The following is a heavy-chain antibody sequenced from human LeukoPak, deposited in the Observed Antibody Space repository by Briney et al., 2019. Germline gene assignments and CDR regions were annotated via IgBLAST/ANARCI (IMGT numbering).Heavy chain of an antibody. CDR1: GFTFIRYW. CDR3: TRGGSRFLEWFSSTYSGMDV. Sequence: GSLRLSCAASGFTFIRYWMHWFRQAPGKGLEWVSRINNDGSSASYADSVKGRFTISRANAKNTLYLQMSSLRAEDTAIYYCTRGGSRFLEWFSSTYSGMDVWGQGTTVTASS. J-gene: IGHJ6*02. D-gene: IGHD3-3*01. CDR2: INNDGSSA. V-gene: IGHV3-74*01.